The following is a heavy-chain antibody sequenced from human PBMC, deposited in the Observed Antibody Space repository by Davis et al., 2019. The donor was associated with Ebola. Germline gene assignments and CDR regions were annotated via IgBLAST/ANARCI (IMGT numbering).Heavy chain of an antibody. Sequence: GESLKISCEASGFTFSDYEMNWVRQAPGKGLEWVSFIRRSGSTIYYADSVKGRFTISRDNAKKSLYLQMNSLRAEDTAVYYCARGYYDFWSGFPRRFDPWGQGTLVTVSS. D-gene: IGHD3-3*01. V-gene: IGHV3-48*03. CDR2: IRRSGSTI. CDR1: GFTFSDYE. CDR3: ARGYYDFWSGFPRRFDP. J-gene: IGHJ5*02.